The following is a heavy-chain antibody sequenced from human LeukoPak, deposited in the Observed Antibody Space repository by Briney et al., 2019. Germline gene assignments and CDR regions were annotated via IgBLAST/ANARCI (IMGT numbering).Heavy chain of an antibody. CDR3: ARESPDYYYDSSGYVDY. Sequence: GASVKVSCKASGFTFTGYYMHWVRQAPGQGLEWMGWINPNSGGTNYAQKFQGRVTMTRDTSTSTAYMELRSLRSDDTAVYYCARESPDYYYDSSGYVDYWGQGTLVTVSS. CDR1: GFTFTGYY. J-gene: IGHJ4*02. CDR2: INPNSGGT. V-gene: IGHV1-2*02. D-gene: IGHD3-22*01.